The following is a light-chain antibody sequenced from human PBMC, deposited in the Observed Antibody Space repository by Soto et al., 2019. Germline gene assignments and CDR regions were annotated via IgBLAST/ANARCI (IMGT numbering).Light chain of an antibody. J-gene: IGLJ1*01. CDR1: SSGVGGYNY. CDR3: SSYTSSSTYV. CDR2: EVS. V-gene: IGLV2-14*03. Sequence: QSALTQPASVSGSPGQSITISCSGTSSGVGGYNYVSWYQQHPGKAPKLTIYEVSNRPSGVSNRFSGSKSGNTASLTISGLQAEDEADYHCSSYTSSSTYVFGPGTKLTVL.